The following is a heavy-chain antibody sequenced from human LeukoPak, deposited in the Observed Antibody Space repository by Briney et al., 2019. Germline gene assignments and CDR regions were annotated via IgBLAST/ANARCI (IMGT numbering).Heavy chain of an antibody. V-gene: IGHV3-30*03. D-gene: IGHD3-22*01. CDR2: ISYDGSDK. Sequence: SLRLSCAASGFTISTYGMHWVRQAPGKGLEWVALISYDGSDKYYADSVKGRFTISRDNSKNTLYLQMNSLRAEDTAVYYCARYLSGSFDYWGQGTLVTVSS. J-gene: IGHJ4*02. CDR3: ARYLSGSFDY. CDR1: GFTISTYG.